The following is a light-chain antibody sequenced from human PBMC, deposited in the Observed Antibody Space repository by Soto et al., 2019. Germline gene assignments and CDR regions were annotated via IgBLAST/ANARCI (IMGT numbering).Light chain of an antibody. Sequence: LTQPPSASGSPGQSVTISCTGTSSDVGGYNYVSWYQQHPGKAPKLMIYEVSERPSGVPDRFSGSKSGNTAFLTVSGLQAEDEADYYCSSYAGSNNFVFGTGTKVTVL. CDR1: SSDVGGYNY. CDR3: SSYAGSNNFV. V-gene: IGLV2-8*01. CDR2: EVS. J-gene: IGLJ1*01.